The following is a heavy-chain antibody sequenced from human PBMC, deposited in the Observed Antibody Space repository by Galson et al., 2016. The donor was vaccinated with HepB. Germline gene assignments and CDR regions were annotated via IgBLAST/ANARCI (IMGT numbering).Heavy chain of an antibody. CDR2: ISYHGNNK. J-gene: IGHJ6*02. V-gene: IGHV3-30*03. D-gene: IGHD3-16*01. Sequence: SLRLSCAASGFTFATYGMHWVRQAPGKGLEWVALISYHGNNKYYPDSVQGRFTISRDNSKNTLYLQMNSLRAEDTAVYYCARDQNPLGDYYYGMDVWGQGTTVTVSS. CDR1: GFTFATYG. CDR3: ARDQNPLGDYYYGMDV.